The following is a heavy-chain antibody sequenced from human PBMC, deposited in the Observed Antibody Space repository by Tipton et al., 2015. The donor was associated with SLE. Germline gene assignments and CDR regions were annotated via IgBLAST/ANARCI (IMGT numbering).Heavy chain of an antibody. D-gene: IGHD1-26*01. CDR1: GGSFSGYY. CDR2: IYHGGST. CDR3: AGSGTYYKY. V-gene: IGHV4-34*01. Sequence: TLSLTCAVYGGSFSGYYWSWIRQPPGKGLEWIGEIYHGGSTNFNPSLKSRVTISVDKSKNQFSLKLNSVTAADTAVYYCAGSGTYYKYWGQGTLVTVSS. J-gene: IGHJ4*02.